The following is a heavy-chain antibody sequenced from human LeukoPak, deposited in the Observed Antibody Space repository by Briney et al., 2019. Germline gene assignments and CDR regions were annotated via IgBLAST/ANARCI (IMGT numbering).Heavy chain of an antibody. CDR2: INHSGST. Sequence: SETLSLTCAVYGGSFSGYYWSWIRRPPGKGLEWIGEINHSGSTNYNPSLRSRVTISVDTSKNQFSLKLSSVTAADTAVYYCARGPLNWGYYYYMDVWGKGTTVTVSS. V-gene: IGHV4-34*01. J-gene: IGHJ6*03. CDR3: ARGPLNWGYYYYMDV. D-gene: IGHD7-27*01. CDR1: GGSFSGYY.